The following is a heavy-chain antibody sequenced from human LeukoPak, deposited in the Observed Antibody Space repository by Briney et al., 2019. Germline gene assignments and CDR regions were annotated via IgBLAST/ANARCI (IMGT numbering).Heavy chain of an antibody. CDR1: GYTFTSYD. V-gene: IGHV1-8*03. Sequence: ASVKVSCKASGYTFTSYDINWVRQATGQGLEWMGWMNPNSGNTGYAQKFQGRVTITRITSISTAYMELSSLRSEDTAVYYCARVFTAARGLENWFDPWGQRTLVTVSS. D-gene: IGHD6-6*01. CDR2: MNPNSGNT. CDR3: ARVFTAARGLENWFDP. J-gene: IGHJ5*02.